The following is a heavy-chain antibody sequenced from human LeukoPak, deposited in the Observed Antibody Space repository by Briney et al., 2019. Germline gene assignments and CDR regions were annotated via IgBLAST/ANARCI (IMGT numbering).Heavy chain of an antibody. CDR2: IIPIFGTA. Sequence: SVKVSCKASGGTFSSYAISWVRQAPGQGLEWMGGIIPIFGTANYAQKFQGRVTITADESTSTAYMELSSLRSEDTAVYYCAGGGWLPYYFDYWGQGTLVTVSS. CDR3: AGGGWLPYYFDY. D-gene: IGHD5-12*01. CDR1: GGTFSSYA. J-gene: IGHJ4*02. V-gene: IGHV1-69*13.